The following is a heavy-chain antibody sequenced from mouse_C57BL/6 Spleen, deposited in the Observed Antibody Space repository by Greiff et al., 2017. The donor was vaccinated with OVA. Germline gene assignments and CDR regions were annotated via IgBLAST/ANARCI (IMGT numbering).Heavy chain of an antibody. Sequence: EVMLVASGGGLVQPGGSMKLSCAASGFTFSDAWMDWVRQSPEQGLEWVAEIRNKANNHATYYAVSVKGRFTISRDDSKSRVYLQMNSIRAEDTGIYYCTLNSYYGSREWYFDVWGTGTTVTVSS. CDR2: IRNKANNHAT. D-gene: IGHD1-1*01. J-gene: IGHJ1*03. V-gene: IGHV6-6*01. CDR1: GFTFSDAW. CDR3: TLNSYYGSREWYFDV.